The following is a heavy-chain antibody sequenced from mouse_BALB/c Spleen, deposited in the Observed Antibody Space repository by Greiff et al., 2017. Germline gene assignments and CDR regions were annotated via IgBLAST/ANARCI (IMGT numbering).Heavy chain of an antibody. CDR1: GFTFSSYG. V-gene: IGHV5-6*01. CDR3: ARLGGNQAWFAY. Sequence: EVKLVESGGDLVKPGGSLKLSCAASGFTFSSYGMSWVRQTPDKRLEWVATISSGGSYTYYPDSVKGRFTISRDNAKNTLYLQMSSLKSEDTAMYYCARLGGNQAWFAYWGQGTLVTVSA. J-gene: IGHJ3*01. D-gene: IGHD2-1*01. CDR2: ISSGGSYT.